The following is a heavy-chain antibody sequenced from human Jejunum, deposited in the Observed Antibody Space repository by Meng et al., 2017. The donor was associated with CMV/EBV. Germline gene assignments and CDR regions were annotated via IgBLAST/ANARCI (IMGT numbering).Heavy chain of an antibody. J-gene: IGHJ5*02. V-gene: IGHV2-5*02. CDR3: ALFTRSWFDP. D-gene: IGHD2-2*01. Sequence: QITLKGLGPTLVKPPQTLTLTCTFSGFSLSTSEVGVGWIRQPPGKALEWLAVIYWDDDKRYSPSLKSRLTITKDTSKNQVVLTLTNMDPVDTATYYCALFTRSWFDPWGQGTLVTVSS. CDR2: IYWDDDK. CDR1: GFSLSTSEVG.